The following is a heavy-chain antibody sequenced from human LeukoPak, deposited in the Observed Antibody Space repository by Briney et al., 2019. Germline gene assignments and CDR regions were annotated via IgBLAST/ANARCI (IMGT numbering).Heavy chain of an antibody. J-gene: IGHJ4*02. V-gene: IGHV3-33*06. D-gene: IGHD6-19*01. CDR2: IWYDGSNK. CDR1: GFTFSSYG. CDR3: AKADSCGWYEMADYFDY. Sequence: GGSLRLSCAASGFTFSSYGMHWVRQAPGKGLEWVAVIWYDGSNKYYADSVKGRFTISRDNSKNTLYLQMNSLRAEDTAVYYCAKADSCGWYEMADYFDYWGQGTLVTVSS.